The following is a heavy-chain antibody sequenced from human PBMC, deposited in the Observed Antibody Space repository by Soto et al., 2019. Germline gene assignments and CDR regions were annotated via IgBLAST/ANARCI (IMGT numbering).Heavy chain of an antibody. CDR1: GYTFTAYY. J-gene: IGHJ6*02. D-gene: IGHD3-10*01. V-gene: IGHV1-2*02. CDR2: INPKFGDT. CDR3: ARGKGMEENYFYYGMDI. Sequence: QVQLVQSGAEVKEPGDSVRVSCEASGYTFTAYYIHWVRRAPGQGLEWMGWINPKFGDTTYAQDFQGRVSMTRDMSISTVYMELSRLTSDDTAIYYCARGKGMEENYFYYGMDIWGQGTTVTVSS.